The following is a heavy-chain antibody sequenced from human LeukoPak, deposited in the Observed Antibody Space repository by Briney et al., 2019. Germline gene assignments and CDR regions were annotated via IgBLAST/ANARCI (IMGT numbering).Heavy chain of an antibody. V-gene: IGHV3-21*01. CDR1: GFTFSSYS. D-gene: IGHD5-12*01. CDR2: ISSSSSYI. Sequence: PGGSLRLSCAASGFTFSSYSMNWVRQAPGRGLEWASSISSSSSYIYNADSVKGRFTISRDNAKNSLYLQMNSLRAEDTAVYYCARDPPDLRGYSGYDPYFDYWGQGTLVTVSS. J-gene: IGHJ4*02. CDR3: ARDPPDLRGYSGYDPYFDY.